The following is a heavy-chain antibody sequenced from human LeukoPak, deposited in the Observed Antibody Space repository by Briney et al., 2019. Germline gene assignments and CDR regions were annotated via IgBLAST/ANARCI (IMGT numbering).Heavy chain of an antibody. D-gene: IGHD3-22*01. V-gene: IGHV3-9*01. J-gene: IGHJ4*02. Sequence: GRSLRLSCAASGFTFDDYAMHWVRQAPGKGLEWVSGISWNSGSIGYADSVKGRFTISRDNAKNSLYLQMNSLRAEDTALYYCAKSDASYYDSSRPDYWGQGTLVTVSS. CDR3: AKSDASYYDSSRPDY. CDR1: GFTFDDYA. CDR2: ISWNSGSI.